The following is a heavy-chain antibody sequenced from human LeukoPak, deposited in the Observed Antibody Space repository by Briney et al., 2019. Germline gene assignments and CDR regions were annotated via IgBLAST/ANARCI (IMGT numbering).Heavy chain of an antibody. J-gene: IGHJ4*02. CDR3: ARDGLFWYVY. Sequence: PGGSLRFSCAASGFTFSSYWMTWVRQAPGKGLEWVANIKQDGSETYYVDSVKGRFTISRDNAKNSLYLQMNSLRAEDTAVYYCARDGLFWYVYWGQGTLVTVSS. CDR2: IKQDGSET. D-gene: IGHD2-8*02. CDR1: GFTFSSYW. V-gene: IGHV3-7*01.